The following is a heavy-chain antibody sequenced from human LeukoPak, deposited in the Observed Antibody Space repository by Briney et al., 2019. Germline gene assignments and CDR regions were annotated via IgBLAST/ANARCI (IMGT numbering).Heavy chain of an antibody. CDR3: ARDYGSGTYSLYYYGLDV. CDR2: ISTYTGNT. CDR1: GYTFSNYA. D-gene: IGHD3-10*01. J-gene: IGHJ6*02. Sequence: ASVTVSCKPSGYTFSNYAISWVRQAPGQGLEWMGWISTYTGNTKYAQKFQGRVTMTTETSTSTAFMELRSLESDDTAVYYCARDYGSGTYSLYYYGLDVWGQGTTVTVSS. V-gene: IGHV1-18*01.